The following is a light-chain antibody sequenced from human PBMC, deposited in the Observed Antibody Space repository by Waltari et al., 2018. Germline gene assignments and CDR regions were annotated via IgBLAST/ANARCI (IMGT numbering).Light chain of an antibody. CDR2: DVT. J-gene: IGLJ1*01. V-gene: IGLV2-14*03. CDR3: SSYTTSSTVYV. Sequence: QSALTQPASVSGSPGQSITISCTGTSSDVGTYDYVSWYQQHPGKAPKLMIYDVTKRPSGIANRFSGSESGNTASLTISGLQAEDEADYYCSSYTTSSTVYVFGTGTKVTVL. CDR1: SSDVGTYDY.